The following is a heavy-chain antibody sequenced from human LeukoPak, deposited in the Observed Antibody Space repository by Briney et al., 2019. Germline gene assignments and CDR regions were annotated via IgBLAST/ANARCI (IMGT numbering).Heavy chain of an antibody. Sequence: PGGSLRLSCAASGFTFGRYAMNWVRQAPGKGLEWVSYINTDSSDIHYADSVKGRFTISRDNARNTLYLQLSSLRAEDSGVYYCARDTFQPGLIDSWGQGTLVTVSS. CDR1: GFTFGRYA. CDR3: ARDTFQPGLIDS. D-gene: IGHD2-2*01. V-gene: IGHV3-21*05. J-gene: IGHJ4*02. CDR2: INTDSSDI.